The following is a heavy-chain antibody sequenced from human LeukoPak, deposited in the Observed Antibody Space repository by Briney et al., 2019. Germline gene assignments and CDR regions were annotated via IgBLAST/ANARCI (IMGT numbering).Heavy chain of an antibody. V-gene: IGHV3-11*01. CDR3: ARDPYYYDSSGYLP. Sequence: PGGSLRLSCAASGFTFSDYYMSWIRQAPGKGLEWVSYISSSGSTIYYADSVKGRFTISRDNAKNSLYLQMNSLRAEDTAVYYCARDPYYYDSSGYLPWGQGTLVTVSS. CDR1: GFTFSDYY. CDR2: ISSSGSTI. J-gene: IGHJ5*02. D-gene: IGHD3-22*01.